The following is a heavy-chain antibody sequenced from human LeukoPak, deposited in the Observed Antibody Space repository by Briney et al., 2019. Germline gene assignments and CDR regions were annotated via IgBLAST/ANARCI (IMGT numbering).Heavy chain of an antibody. J-gene: IGHJ5*02. CDR3: ARGVGSSSSNWFDP. CDR2: IDTSGKT. D-gene: IGHD6-13*01. CDR1: GFSISSQY. Sequence: RPSETLSLTCTVSGFSISSQYWSWIRQSPGKGLEWIGRIDTSGKTNYNPSLKSRVTISIDKSKGQFSLKVNSVTAADTAVYYCARGVGSSSSNWFDPWGQGALVTVSS. V-gene: IGHV4-4*07.